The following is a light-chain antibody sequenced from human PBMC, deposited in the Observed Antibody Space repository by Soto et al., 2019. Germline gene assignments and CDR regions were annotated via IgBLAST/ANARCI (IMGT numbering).Light chain of an antibody. CDR3: QQYNNWPWT. CDR1: QSISDT. CDR2: SAS. V-gene: IGKV3-15*01. Sequence: EIVMTQSPATLSVSPGGRATLSCRASQSISDTLAWYQQKPGQAPRLLIYSASRGATGFPARFSGSGSGTDFTLTISSLXXXXXXXXYCQQYNNWPWTFGQG. J-gene: IGKJ1*01.